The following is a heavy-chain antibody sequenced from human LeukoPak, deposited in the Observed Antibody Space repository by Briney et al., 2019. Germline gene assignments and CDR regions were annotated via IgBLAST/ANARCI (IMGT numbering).Heavy chain of an antibody. J-gene: IGHJ4*02. CDR1: GCSFTNYW. CDR2: IYPGDSDT. CDR3: ARQHYDILTGYSDY. V-gene: IGHV5-51*01. Sequence: PGESLKISCKGSGCSFTNYWIGWVRQMPGKGLEWMGIIYPGDSDTRYSPSFQGQVTISADKSISTAYLQWSSLKASDTAMYYCARQHYDILTGYSDYWGQGTLVTASS. D-gene: IGHD3-9*01.